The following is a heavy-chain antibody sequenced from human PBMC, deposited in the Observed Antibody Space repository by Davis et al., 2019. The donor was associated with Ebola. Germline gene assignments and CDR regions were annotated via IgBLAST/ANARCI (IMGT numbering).Heavy chain of an antibody. D-gene: IGHD3-10*01. CDR3: ARNNIASGSYFDY. V-gene: IGHV4-61*01. Sequence: GSLRLSCTVSGDSVSSGTFYWSWIRQPPGKGLEWIGFIYYSGSTNYNPSLRGRVTISEDTSKNQFSLKLTSVTAADTAVYYCARNNIASGSYFDYWGQGTLVTVPS. CDR2: IYYSGST. CDR1: GDSVSSGTFY. J-gene: IGHJ4*02.